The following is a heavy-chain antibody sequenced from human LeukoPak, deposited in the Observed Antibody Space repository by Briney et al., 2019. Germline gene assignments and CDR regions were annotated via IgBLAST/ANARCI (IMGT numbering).Heavy chain of an antibody. Sequence: GGSLRLSCGASGFIFNNCATSWVRQAPGKGLEWVSSLISSGTTTYYADSVKGRFTISRDNSKNTVHLQMDSLRAEDSAVYYCAKNAGYSYGLYYFDYWGQGTLVTVSS. CDR2: LISSGTTT. CDR3: AKNAGYSYGLYYFDY. D-gene: IGHD5-18*01. CDR1: GFIFNNCA. V-gene: IGHV3-23*01. J-gene: IGHJ4*02.